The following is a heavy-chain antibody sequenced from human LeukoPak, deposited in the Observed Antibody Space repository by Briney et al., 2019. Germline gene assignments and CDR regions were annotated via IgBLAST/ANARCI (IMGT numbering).Heavy chain of an antibody. D-gene: IGHD1-26*01. Sequence: PGGSLRLSCAASGFTFSSYSMNWVRQAPGKGLEWVSSISSSSYIYYADSVKGRFTISRDNAKNSLYLQMNSLRAEDTAVYYCARVFGSGSYYAFDIWGQGTMVTVSS. V-gene: IGHV3-21*01. CDR2: ISSSSYI. CDR3: ARVFGSGSYYAFDI. J-gene: IGHJ3*02. CDR1: GFTFSSYS.